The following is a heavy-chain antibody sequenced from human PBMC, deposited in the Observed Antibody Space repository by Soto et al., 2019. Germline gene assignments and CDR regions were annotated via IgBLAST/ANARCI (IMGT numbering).Heavy chain of an antibody. CDR3: ARTIVVVTVGWFDP. D-gene: IGHD2-21*02. V-gene: IGHV4-34*01. CDR1: GGSFSGYY. Sequence: SETLSLTCAVYGGSFSGYYWSWIRQPPGKGLEWIGEINHSGSTYYNPSLKSRVTISVDTSKNQFSLKLSSVTAADTAVYYCARTIVVVTVGWFDPWGQGTLVTVSS. CDR2: INHSGST. J-gene: IGHJ5*02.